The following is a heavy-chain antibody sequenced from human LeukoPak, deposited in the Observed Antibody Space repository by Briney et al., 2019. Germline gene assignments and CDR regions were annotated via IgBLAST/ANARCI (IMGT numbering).Heavy chain of an antibody. V-gene: IGHV3-21*01. J-gene: IGHJ3*02. D-gene: IGHD2-15*01. CDR1: GFTFSSYS. CDR2: ISSSSSYI. Sequence: GGSLRLSCAASGFTFSSYSMNWVRQAPGKGLEWVSSISSSSSYIYYADSVKGRFTISRDNAKNSLYLQMNSLRAEDTAVYYCARDPRGGRYDAFDIWGQGTMVTVSS. CDR3: ARDPRGGRYDAFDI.